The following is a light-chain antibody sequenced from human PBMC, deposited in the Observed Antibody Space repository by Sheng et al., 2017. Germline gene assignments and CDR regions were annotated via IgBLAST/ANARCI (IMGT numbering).Light chain of an antibody. CDR2: GAS. V-gene: IGKV3-15*01. J-gene: IGKJ1*01. CDR1: QSVSSN. CDR3: QQYDSWPTWT. Sequence: ETVMTQSPGTLSVSPGERATLSCRASQSVSSNLAWYQQKPGQAPRLLIFGASTRAPDIPARFSGSGSGTEFILTISSLQSEDVAVYYCQQYDSWPTWTFGQGTKVEVK.